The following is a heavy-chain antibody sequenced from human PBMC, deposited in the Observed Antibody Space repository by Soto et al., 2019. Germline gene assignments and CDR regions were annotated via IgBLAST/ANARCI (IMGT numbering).Heavy chain of an antibody. CDR1: GGTFSSYT. Sequence: QVQLVQSGAEVKKPGSSVKVSCKASGGTFSSYTISWVRQAPGQGLEWMGRIIPILGIANYAQQFQGRVTITADKSTRTAYVELSGLRSEDTAVYYCARCLLEAVPAAMLYYYYSRDVWGKGTTVIVSS. D-gene: IGHD2-2*01. V-gene: IGHV1-69*02. CDR3: ARCLLEAVPAAMLYYYYSRDV. CDR2: IIPILGIA. J-gene: IGHJ6*03.